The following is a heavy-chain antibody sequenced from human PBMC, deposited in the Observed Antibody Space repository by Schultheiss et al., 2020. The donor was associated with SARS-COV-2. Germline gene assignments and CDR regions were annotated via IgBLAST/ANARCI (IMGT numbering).Heavy chain of an antibody. Sequence: GGSLRLSCAASGFTVSQYYMNWVRQAPGKGLEWVAVIWYDGSNKYYADSVKGRFTISRDNSKNTLYLQMNSLRAEDTAVYYCAREGPYIVATIHGSSPFDYWGQGTLVTVSS. CDR2: IWYDGSNK. J-gene: IGHJ4*02. D-gene: IGHD5-12*01. CDR1: GFTVSQYY. CDR3: AREGPYIVATIHGSSPFDY. V-gene: IGHV3-33*08.